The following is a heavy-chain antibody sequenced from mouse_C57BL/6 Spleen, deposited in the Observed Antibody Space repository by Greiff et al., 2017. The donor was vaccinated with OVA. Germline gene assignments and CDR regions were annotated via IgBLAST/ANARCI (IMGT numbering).Heavy chain of an antibody. D-gene: IGHD2-4*01. CDR2: IDPSDSYT. V-gene: IGHV1-69*01. Sequence: QVQLQQPGAELVMPGASVKLSCKASGYTLTSYWMHWVKQRPGQGLEWIGEIDPSDSYTNYNQKFKGKSTLTVDKSSSTAYMQLSSLTSEDSAVYYCARGAYYDPFAYWGQGTLVTVSA. J-gene: IGHJ3*01. CDR1: GYTLTSYW. CDR3: ARGAYYDPFAY.